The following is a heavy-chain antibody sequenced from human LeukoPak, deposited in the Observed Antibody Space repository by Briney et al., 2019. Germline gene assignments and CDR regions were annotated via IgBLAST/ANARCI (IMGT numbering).Heavy chain of an antibody. CDR3: ARLPTRMGPFDY. Sequence: GESLKISCKASGYSFSSYWIGWVRQMPGKGLEWMGTIFPGDSDTRYSPSFQGQVTISADRSISTAYLQWSSLKASDTAIYYCARLPTRMGPFDYWGQGTLVSVSS. CDR1: GYSFSSYW. CDR2: IFPGDSDT. V-gene: IGHV5-51*01. J-gene: IGHJ4*02. D-gene: IGHD1-1*01.